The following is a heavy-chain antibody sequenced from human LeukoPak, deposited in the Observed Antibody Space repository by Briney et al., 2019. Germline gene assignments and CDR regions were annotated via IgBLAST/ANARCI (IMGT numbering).Heavy chain of an antibody. CDR3: ARDPGAADAFDI. CDR1: GGSISTYY. J-gene: IGHJ3*02. V-gene: IGHV4-59*13. D-gene: IGHD4/OR15-4a*01. Sequence: PSETLSLTCTVSGGSISTYYWTWIRQPPGKGLEWIGNVYYSGTTNYNPSLKSRLTISVDTSKNQFSLKLNSVTAADTAVYYCARDPGAADAFDIWGQGTMVTVSS. CDR2: VYYSGTT.